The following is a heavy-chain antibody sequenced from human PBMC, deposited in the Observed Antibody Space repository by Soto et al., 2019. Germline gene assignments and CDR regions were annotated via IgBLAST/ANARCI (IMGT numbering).Heavy chain of an antibody. CDR2: ISSNGGST. V-gene: IGHV3-64D*06. Sequence: GGSLRLSCSASGFTFSSYAMHWVRQAPGKGLEYVSTISSNGGSTYYADSVKGRFTISRDNSKNTLYLQMSSLRAEDTAVYYCLKDHYGGHVLFESWGQGTLVTVSS. CDR1: GFTFSSYA. D-gene: IGHD4-17*01. J-gene: IGHJ4*02. CDR3: LKDHYGGHVLFES.